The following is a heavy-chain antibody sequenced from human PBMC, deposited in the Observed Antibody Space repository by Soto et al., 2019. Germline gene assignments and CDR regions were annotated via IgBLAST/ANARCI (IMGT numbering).Heavy chain of an antibody. V-gene: IGHV1-2*02. J-gene: IGHJ5*02. D-gene: IGHD2-15*01. CDR1: GYTFTGYY. Sequence: ASVKVSCKASGYTFTGYYMHWVRQAPGQGLEWMGWINPNSGGTNYAQKFQGRVTMTRDTSISTACMELSRLRSDDTAVYYCARVVVVAATIWFDPWGQGTLVTVSS. CDR2: INPNSGGT. CDR3: ARVVVVAATIWFDP.